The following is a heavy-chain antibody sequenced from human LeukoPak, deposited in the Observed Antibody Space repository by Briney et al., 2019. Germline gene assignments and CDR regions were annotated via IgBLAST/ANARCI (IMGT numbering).Heavy chain of an antibody. D-gene: IGHD3-22*01. CDR2: ISSSSSTI. Sequence: PGGSLRLSCAASGFTFSSYSMNWVRQAPGKGLEWVSYISSSSSTIYYADSVKGRFTISRDNAKNSLYLQMNSLRAEDTAVYYCARVPGYYDSSGLLDYWGQGTLVTVSS. CDR3: ARVPGYYDSSGLLDY. V-gene: IGHV3-48*01. CDR1: GFTFSSYS. J-gene: IGHJ4*02.